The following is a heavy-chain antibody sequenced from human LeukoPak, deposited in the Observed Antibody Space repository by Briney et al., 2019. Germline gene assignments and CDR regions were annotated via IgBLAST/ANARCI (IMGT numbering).Heavy chain of an antibody. V-gene: IGHV3-30*18. CDR1: GFTFSSYG. D-gene: IGHD1-26*01. J-gene: IGHJ4*02. CDR2: ISYDGSNK. Sequence: SGGSLRLSCAASGFTFSSYGMHWVRQAPGKGLEWVAVISYDGSNKYYADSVKGRFTISRDNSKNTLYLQMNSLRAEDTAVYYCAKDHHYVGATAFDYWGQGTLVTVSS. CDR3: AKDHHYVGATAFDY.